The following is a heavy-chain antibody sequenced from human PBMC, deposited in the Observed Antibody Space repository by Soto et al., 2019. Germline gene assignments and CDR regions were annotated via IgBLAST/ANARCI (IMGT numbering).Heavy chain of an antibody. J-gene: IGHJ4*02. Sequence: GGSLRLSCAASGFTFSSYAMSWVRQAPGKGLEWVSATSGSGGSTYYADSVKGRFTISRDNSKNTLYLQMNSLRAEDTAVYYCATVRWPVTTSDYWGQGTLGTASS. CDR3: ATVRWPVTTSDY. D-gene: IGHD6-19*01. CDR2: TSGSGGST. V-gene: IGHV3-23*01. CDR1: GFTFSSYA.